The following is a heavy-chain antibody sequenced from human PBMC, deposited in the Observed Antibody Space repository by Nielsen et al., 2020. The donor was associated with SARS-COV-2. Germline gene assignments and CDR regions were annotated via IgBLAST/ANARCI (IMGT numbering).Heavy chain of an antibody. Sequence: GGSLRLSCAASGFTFLDYAMYWVRQPPGKGLEWVASLTGDSGRVAYADSVKGRFTISRDNSKNTLYLQMNSLRAEDTAVYYCTTCDKEDTAMVISPVFDYYYGMDVWGQGTTVTVSS. CDR1: GFTFLDYA. CDR3: TTCDKEDTAMVISPVFDYYYGMDV. J-gene: IGHJ6*02. CDR2: LTGDSGRV. D-gene: IGHD5-18*01. V-gene: IGHV3-9*01.